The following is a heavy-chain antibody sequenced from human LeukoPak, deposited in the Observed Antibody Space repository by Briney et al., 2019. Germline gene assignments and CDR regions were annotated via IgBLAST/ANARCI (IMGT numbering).Heavy chain of an antibody. CDR2: IYYSGST. CDR3: ARSTGYSPNWFDP. Sequence: SETLSLTCTVSGGSISSSSYYWGWIRQPPGKGLEWIGSIYYSGSTYYNPSLKSRVTISVDTSKNQFSLKLSSVTAADTAVYYCARSTGYSPNWFDPWGQGTLVTVSS. CDR1: GGSISSSSYY. J-gene: IGHJ5*02. V-gene: IGHV4-39*07. D-gene: IGHD6-13*01.